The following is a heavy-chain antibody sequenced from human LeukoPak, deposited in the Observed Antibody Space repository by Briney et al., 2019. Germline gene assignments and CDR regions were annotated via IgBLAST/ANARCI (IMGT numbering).Heavy chain of an antibody. V-gene: IGHV3-7*01. J-gene: IGHJ4*02. CDR3: ARDHYYGSGSYNY. CDR1: GFTFSSYW. CDR2: IKQDGSEK. D-gene: IGHD3-10*01. Sequence: GSLRLSCAASGFTFSSYWMSWVRQAPGKGLEWVANIKQDGSEKYYVDSVKGRFTISRDNAKNSLYLQMNSLRAEDTAVYYCARDHYYGSGSYNYCGQGTLVTVSS.